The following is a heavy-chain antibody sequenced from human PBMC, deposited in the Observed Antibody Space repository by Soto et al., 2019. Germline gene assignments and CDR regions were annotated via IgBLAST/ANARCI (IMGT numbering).Heavy chain of an antibody. CDR3: AREVVGNTLPGIFDS. J-gene: IGHJ4*02. Sequence: SETLSLTCSISDDSIGPYYWTWIRQTPRKELQWIGYVYTSGSTKYNSSLKSRVTISLDASNSQFSLTMSSVTAADTGVYYCAREVVGNTLPGIFDSLGRGTLVTVSS. CDR1: DDSIGPYY. V-gene: IGHV4-4*08. CDR2: VYTSGST.